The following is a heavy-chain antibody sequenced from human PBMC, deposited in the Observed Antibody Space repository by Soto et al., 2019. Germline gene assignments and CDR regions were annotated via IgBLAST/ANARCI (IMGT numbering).Heavy chain of an antibody. J-gene: IGHJ4*02. D-gene: IGHD2-8*01. CDR1: GGSISSGPYS. CDR2: FCYSGST. CDR3: ARREIQGTIDD. V-gene: IGHV4-39*07. Sequence: ASETLSLTCTVSGGSISSGPYSWGWIRQPPGKGLEWIGTFCYSGSTNYSPSLESRVTISVDTSRNQFSLKVTSVTAVDTAVYYWARREIQGTIDDWGQGTVVTVAS.